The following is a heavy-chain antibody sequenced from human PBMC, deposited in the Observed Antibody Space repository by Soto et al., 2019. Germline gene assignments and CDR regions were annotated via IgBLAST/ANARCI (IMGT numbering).Heavy chain of an antibody. J-gene: IGHJ3*02. V-gene: IGHV3-9*01. Sequence: GGSLRLSCAASGFTFDDYAMHWVRQAPGKGLEWVSGISWNSGSIGYADSVKGRFTISRDNAKNSLYLQMNSLRAEDTALYYCAKVRFSGSYYDAFDIWGQGTMVTVSS. D-gene: IGHD1-26*01. CDR2: ISWNSGSI. CDR3: AKVRFSGSYYDAFDI. CDR1: GFTFDDYA.